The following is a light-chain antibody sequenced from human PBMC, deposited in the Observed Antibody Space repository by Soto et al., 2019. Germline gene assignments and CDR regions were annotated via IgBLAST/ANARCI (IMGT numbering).Light chain of an antibody. CDR2: GAS. J-gene: IGKJ1*01. CDR3: PQYGSSRT. Sequence: EIVMTQSPATLSVSPGERATLSCRASQSVSSNLAWYQQKPGQAPRLLIYGASSKATGIPDRFSGSGSGTDFTLTISRLEPEDFAIYYCPQYGSSRTFGQGTKV. V-gene: IGKV3-20*01. CDR1: QSVSSN.